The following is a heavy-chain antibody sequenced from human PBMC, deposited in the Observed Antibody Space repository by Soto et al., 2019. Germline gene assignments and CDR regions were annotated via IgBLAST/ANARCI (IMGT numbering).Heavy chain of an antibody. Sequence: PSETLSLTCTVSGGSISSGDYYWSWIRQPPGKGLEWIGYIYYSGSTYYNPSLKSRVTISVDTSKNQFSLKLSSVTAADTAVYYCARAADVDTAWFDPWGQGTLVTVS. D-gene: IGHD5-18*01. CDR1: GGSISSGDYY. CDR2: IYYSGST. V-gene: IGHV4-30-4*01. CDR3: ARAADVDTAWFDP. J-gene: IGHJ5*02.